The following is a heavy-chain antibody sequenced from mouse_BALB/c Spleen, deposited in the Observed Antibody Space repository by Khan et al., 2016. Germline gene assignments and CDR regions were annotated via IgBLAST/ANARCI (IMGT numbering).Heavy chain of an antibody. CDR3: ARGEDGYDWFAY. V-gene: IGHV5-6-3*01. D-gene: IGHD2-2*01. CDR1: GFPFSSSG. Sequence: EVELVESGGGLVQPGGSLHLSCSSSGFPFSSSGMSWVRQTPDKRLELVATINSNGGSTYYPDSVKGRFTISRDNAKNTLYLQRSSRKSEDTAMYYCARGEDGYDWFAYWGQVTLVTVSA. J-gene: IGHJ3*01. CDR2: INSNGGST.